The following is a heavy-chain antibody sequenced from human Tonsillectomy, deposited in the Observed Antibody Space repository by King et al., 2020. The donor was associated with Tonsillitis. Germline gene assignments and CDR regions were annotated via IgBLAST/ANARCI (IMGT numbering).Heavy chain of an antibody. V-gene: IGHV1-69*01. Sequence: QLVQSGAEVKKPGSSVKVSCKASGGTFSSYAISWVRQAPGQGLEWMGGIIPIFGTANYAQKFQGRVTIIADESTSTASMELSSLRSEDTAVYYCASPDYYDSSGYYFGHYYFDFWGQGTLVTVSS. D-gene: IGHD3-22*01. J-gene: IGHJ4*02. CDR3: ASPDYYDSSGYYFGHYYFDF. CDR2: IIPIFGTA. CDR1: GGTFSSYA.